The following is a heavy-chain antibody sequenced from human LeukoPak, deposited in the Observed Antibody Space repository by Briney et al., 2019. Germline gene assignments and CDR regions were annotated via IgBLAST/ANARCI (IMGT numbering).Heavy chain of an antibody. Sequence: SETLSPTCTVSGGSISSYYWSWIRQPAGKGLEWIGRIYTSGSTNYNPSLKSRVTMSVDTSENQFSLKLSSVTAADTAVYYCARGTPDCSGGSCYLAFDIWGQGTMVTVSS. CDR1: GGSISSYY. CDR3: ARGTPDCSGGSCYLAFDI. D-gene: IGHD2-15*01. J-gene: IGHJ3*02. CDR2: IYTSGST. V-gene: IGHV4-4*07.